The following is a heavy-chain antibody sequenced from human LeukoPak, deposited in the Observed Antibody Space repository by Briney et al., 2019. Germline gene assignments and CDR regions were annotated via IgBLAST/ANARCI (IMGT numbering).Heavy chain of an antibody. D-gene: IGHD5-12*01. CDR3: ARDSFGYDFDY. CDR2: INIDGSNT. CDR1: GFTFSSHW. Sequence: GGSLRLSCAASGFTFSSHWMHWVRQVPGKGLVWVSRINIDGSNTTCADSVKGRFTISRDNAKNSLYLQMNSLRAEDTAVYYCARDSFGYDFDYWGQGTLVTVSS. J-gene: IGHJ4*02. V-gene: IGHV3-74*01.